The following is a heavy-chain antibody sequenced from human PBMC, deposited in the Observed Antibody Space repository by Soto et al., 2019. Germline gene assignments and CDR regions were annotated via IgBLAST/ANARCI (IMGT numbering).Heavy chain of an antibody. V-gene: IGHV3-23*01. Sequence: GGSLILSCTASGFTFISYAMTWVRQAPGKGLEWVSAISSGGGATYYTDSVKGRFTISRDNSKNTLYLQMNSLRAEDTAVYYCAKEPYSSGWYNYFDYWGQGTLVTVS. D-gene: IGHD6-19*01. CDR1: GFTFISYA. CDR2: ISSGGGAT. J-gene: IGHJ4*02. CDR3: AKEPYSSGWYNYFDY.